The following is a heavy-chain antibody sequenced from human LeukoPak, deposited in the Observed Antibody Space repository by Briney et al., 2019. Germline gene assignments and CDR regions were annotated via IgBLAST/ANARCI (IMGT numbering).Heavy chain of an antibody. CDR2: INHSGST. V-gene: IGHV4-34*01. D-gene: IGHD3-10*01. J-gene: IGHJ4*02. CDR3: ARGGTDKLLWFGELLSRAIDY. Sequence: PSDTLSLTCAVYGGSFSGYYWSWIRQPPGKGLEWIGEINHSGSTNYNPSLKSRVTISVDTSKNQFSLKLSSVTAADTAVYYCARGGTDKLLWFGELLSRAIDYWGQGTLVTVSS. CDR1: GGSFSGYY.